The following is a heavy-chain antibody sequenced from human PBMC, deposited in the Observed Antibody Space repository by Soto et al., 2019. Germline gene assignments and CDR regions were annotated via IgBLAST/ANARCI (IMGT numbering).Heavy chain of an antibody. CDR2: ISNSGGST. V-gene: IGHV3-23*01. CDR3: AKEGGGSPTCVHKSCFDP. Sequence: GGSLRLSCAASGFTFSTYAMSWVRQAPGKGLEWVSGISNSGGSTYYADSVKGRFTISRDNSKNTLYLQMNSLRAEDTAIYYCAKEGGGSPTCVHKSCFDPWGQGTLVTLSS. J-gene: IGHJ5*02. D-gene: IGHD2-15*01. CDR1: GFTFSTYA.